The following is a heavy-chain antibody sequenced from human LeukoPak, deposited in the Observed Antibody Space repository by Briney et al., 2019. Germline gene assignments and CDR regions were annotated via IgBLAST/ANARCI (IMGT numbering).Heavy chain of an antibody. CDR2: INHSGST. V-gene: IGHV4-34*01. D-gene: IGHD7-27*01. J-gene: IGHJ4*02. CDR1: GGSFSGYY. Sequence: SETLSLTCAVYGGSFSGYYWSWIRQPPGKGLEWIGEINHSGSTNYNPSLKSRVTMSVDTSKNQFSLKLSSVTAADTAVYYCARVANWVNSCFDYWGQGTLVTVSS. CDR3: ARVANWVNSCFDY.